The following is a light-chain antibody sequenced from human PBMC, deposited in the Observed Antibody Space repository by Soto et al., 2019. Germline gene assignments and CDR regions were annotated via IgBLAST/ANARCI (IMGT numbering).Light chain of an antibody. J-gene: IGLJ2*01. CDR3: AAWDDSLNGHVV. Sequence: HSALTQPPSASGTPGQRVTISCSGSSSNIGSNTVNWYQQLPGTAPKLLIYSNNQRPSGVPDRFSGSKSGTSASLAISGLQSEDEADYYCAAWDDSLNGHVVFGGGTKLTVL. CDR2: SNN. V-gene: IGLV1-44*01. CDR1: SSNIGSNT.